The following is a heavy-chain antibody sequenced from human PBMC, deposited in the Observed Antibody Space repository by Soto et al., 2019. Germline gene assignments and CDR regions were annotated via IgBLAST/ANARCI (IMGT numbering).Heavy chain of an antibody. CDR3: ARIDGQEWLAYYFDY. CDR1: RFTFSDYY. D-gene: IGHD3-3*01. CDR2: ISSSGSTI. J-gene: IGHJ4*02. Sequence: GGSLRLSCAASRFTFSDYYMSWIRQAPGKGLEWASYISSSGSTIYYADSVKGRFTISRDNAKNSLYLQMNSLRAEDTAVYYCARIDGQEWLAYYFDYWGQGTLVTVSS. V-gene: IGHV3-11*01.